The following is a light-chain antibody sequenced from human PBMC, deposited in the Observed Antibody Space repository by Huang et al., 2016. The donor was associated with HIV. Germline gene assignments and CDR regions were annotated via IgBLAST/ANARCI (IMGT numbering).Light chain of an antibody. Sequence: EIVLTQSPGTLAVSPGERATLSCRALQIVSSSYLAWYQQKPGQPPRLLIYSASTRETGMPDRFSGGGSGTDFTLTISRLEPEDFAVYYCQQYDSAVFTFGPGTKVDIK. CDR2: SAS. J-gene: IGKJ3*01. V-gene: IGKV3-20*01. CDR3: QQYDSAVFT. CDR1: QIVSSSY.